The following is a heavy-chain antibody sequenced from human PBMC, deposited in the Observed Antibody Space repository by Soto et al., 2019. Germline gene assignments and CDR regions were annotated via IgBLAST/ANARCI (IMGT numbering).Heavy chain of an antibody. CDR3: ARFRVGGGGEYYYGSGSLLGYYYYGMDV. CDR2: IYPGDSDT. CDR1: GYSFTSYW. Sequence: GDSLKISCKGSGYSFTSYWIGWVRQMPGKGLEWMGIIYPGDSDTRYSPSFQGQVTISADKSISTAYLQGSSLKASDTAMFYCARFRVGGGGEYYYGSGSLLGYYYYGMDVWGQGTTVTVSS. V-gene: IGHV5-51*01. D-gene: IGHD3-10*01. J-gene: IGHJ6*02.